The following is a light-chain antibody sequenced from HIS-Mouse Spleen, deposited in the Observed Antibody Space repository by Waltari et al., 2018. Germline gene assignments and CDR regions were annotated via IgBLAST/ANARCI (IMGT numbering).Light chain of an antibody. CDR3: QSADSSGTYWV. CDR2: KDS. Sequence: SYELTQPPAASVSPGQTARITCPGDATPKQDAYWYQQKPGQAPVLVIYKDSERPSGIPERFSGSSSGTTVTLTISGVQAEDEADYYCQSADSSGTYWVFGGGTKLTVL. J-gene: IGLJ3*02. V-gene: IGLV3-25*03. CDR1: ATPKQD.